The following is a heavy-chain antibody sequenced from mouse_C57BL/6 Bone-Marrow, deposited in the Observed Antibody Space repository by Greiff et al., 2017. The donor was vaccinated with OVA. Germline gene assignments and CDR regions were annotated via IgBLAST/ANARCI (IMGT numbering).Heavy chain of an antibody. J-gene: IGHJ1*03. Sequence: EVQLQESGPVLVKPGASVKMSCKASGYTFTDYYMNWVKQSHGKSLEWIGVINPYNGGTSYNQKFKGKATLTVDKSSSTAYMELNSLTSEDSAVYYCARYYYSNYVGWYFDVWGTGTTVTVSS. V-gene: IGHV1-19*01. CDR3: ARYYYSNYVGWYFDV. D-gene: IGHD2-5*01. CDR1: GYTFTDYY. CDR2: INPYNGGT.